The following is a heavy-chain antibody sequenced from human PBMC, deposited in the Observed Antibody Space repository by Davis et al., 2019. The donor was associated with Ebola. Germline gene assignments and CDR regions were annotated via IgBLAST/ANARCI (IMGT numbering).Heavy chain of an antibody. CDR1: GYSISSGYY. CDR2: IYHSGST. D-gene: IGHD3-10*01. J-gene: IGHJ4*02. Sequence: MPSETLSLTCTVSGYSISSGYYWGWIRQPPGKGLEWLGSIYHSGSTYYNPSLKSRVTISVDTSKNQFSLKLSSVTAADTAVYYCARSLLWFGEPPSYYFDYWGQGTLVTVSS. V-gene: IGHV4-38-2*02. CDR3: ARSLLWFGEPPSYYFDY.